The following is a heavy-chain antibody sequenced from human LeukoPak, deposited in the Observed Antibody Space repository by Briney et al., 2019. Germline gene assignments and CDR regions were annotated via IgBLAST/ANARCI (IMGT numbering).Heavy chain of an antibody. J-gene: IGHJ4*02. V-gene: IGHV4-4*07. Sequence: SGTLSLTCAVSGGSISGFYWSWIRQPAGEGLEWVGRIYNSGATNYNPSPRSRVIMSLGTSKNQCSLKLSSVTAADTAVYYCARSTRTYYYDNSGYYYFDNWGQGNLVTVSS. CDR2: IYNSGAT. CDR1: GGSISGFY. D-gene: IGHD3-22*01. CDR3: ARSTRTYYYDNSGYYYFDN.